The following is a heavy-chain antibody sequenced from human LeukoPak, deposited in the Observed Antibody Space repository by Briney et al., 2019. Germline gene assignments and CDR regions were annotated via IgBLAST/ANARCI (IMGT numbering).Heavy chain of an antibody. J-gene: IGHJ4*02. CDR1: GFTFDDYA. Sequence: PGGSLRLSCAASGFTFDDYAMHWVRQAPGKGLEWVSGISWNSGSIGYADSVKGRFTISRDNAKNSLYLQMNSLRAEDTALYYCAKEGGRSGSFKYWGQGTLVTVSS. V-gene: IGHV3-9*01. CDR3: AKEGGRSGSFKY. CDR2: ISWNSGSI. D-gene: IGHD1-26*01.